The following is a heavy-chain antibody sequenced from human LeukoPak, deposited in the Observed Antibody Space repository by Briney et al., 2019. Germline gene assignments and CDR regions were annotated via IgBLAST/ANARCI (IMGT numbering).Heavy chain of an antibody. V-gene: IGHV1-2*04. CDR2: INPNSGGT. CDR1: GYTSTGYY. D-gene: IGHD6-13*01. J-gene: IGHJ4*02. CDR3: ARAARDRYSSSWFD. Sequence: ASVKVSCKASGYTSTGYYMHWVRQAPGQGLEWMGWINPNSGGTNYAQKFQGWVTMTRDTSISTAYMELSRLRSDDTAVYYCARAARDRYSSSWFDWGQGTLVTVSS.